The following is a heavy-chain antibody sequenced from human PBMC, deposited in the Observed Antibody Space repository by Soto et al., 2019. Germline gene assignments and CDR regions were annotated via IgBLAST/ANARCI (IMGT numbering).Heavy chain of an antibody. V-gene: IGHV4-31*03. CDR3: ARGPPLL. J-gene: IGHJ4*02. CDR1: GGSISSGGYY. Sequence: QVQLQESGPGLVKPSQTLSLTCTVSGGSISSGGYYWSWIPQHPGKGLEWIGCIYYSGRTYYNPSLESRITISVDTSKNLFSLKLSSVTAAVTAVYYGARGPPLLWGQVTLVTVSS. CDR2: IYYSGRT.